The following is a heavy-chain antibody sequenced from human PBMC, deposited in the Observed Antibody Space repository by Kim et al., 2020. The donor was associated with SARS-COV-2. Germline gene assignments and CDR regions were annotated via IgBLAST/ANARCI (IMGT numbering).Heavy chain of an antibody. V-gene: IGHV3-23*01. CDR2: ITVSGDST. CDR3: AKMMFRTTYDI. Sequence: GGSLRLSCAASGFTFNNYAMTWVRQAPGKGLEWVSSITVSGDSTYYADSVKGRFTISRDNSKNTLYLQLNSLRAEDTAIYYCAKMMFRTTYDIWGLGTLVTVS. D-gene: IGHD1-7*01. J-gene: IGHJ3*02. CDR1: GFTFNNYA.